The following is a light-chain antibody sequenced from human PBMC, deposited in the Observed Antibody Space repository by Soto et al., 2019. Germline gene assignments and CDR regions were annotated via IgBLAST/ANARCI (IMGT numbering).Light chain of an antibody. V-gene: IGLV1-47*01. CDR3: AAWDANLSGLNV. J-gene: IGLJ1*01. Sequence: QSVLTQSPSASGTPGQRVTISCSGSASTIGRNYVYWYQQLPGTAPKLLIYRNSQRPSGVPDRFSGSKSGTSASLAISGLRSEDEADHYCAAWDANLSGLNVSGAGTRVPVL. CDR2: RNS. CDR1: ASTIGRNY.